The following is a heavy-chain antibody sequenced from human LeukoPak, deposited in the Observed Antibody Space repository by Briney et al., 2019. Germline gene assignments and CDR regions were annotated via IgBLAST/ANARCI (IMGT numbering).Heavy chain of an antibody. CDR2: IFYSGST. D-gene: IGHD6-13*01. CDR3: ARGRYSSRSTVSGNWFDP. J-gene: IGHJ5*02. V-gene: IGHV4-31*03. CDR1: GGSISSGGYY. Sequence: SQTLSLTCTVSGGSISSGGYYWSWIRQHPGKGLEWIGYIFYSGSTYYNPSLKSRVTISVDTSKNQFSLKLSSVTAADTAVFYCARGRYSSRSTVSGNWFDPWGQGTLVTVSS.